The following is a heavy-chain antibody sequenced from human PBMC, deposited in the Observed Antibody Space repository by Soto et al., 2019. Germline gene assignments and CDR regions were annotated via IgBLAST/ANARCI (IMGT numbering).Heavy chain of an antibody. J-gene: IGHJ6*02. Sequence: PGGSLRLSCAASGFTFSSYAMSWVRQAPGKGLEWVSVISGSGDSTYYADSVKGRFTISRDNSKNTLYLQMNSLRDEDTAVYYCVRAAGYSGNDYVYYYGMDVWGQGTTVTVSS. CDR3: VRAAGYSGNDYVYYYGMDV. CDR1: GFTFSSYA. V-gene: IGHV3-23*01. CDR2: ISGSGDST. D-gene: IGHD5-12*01.